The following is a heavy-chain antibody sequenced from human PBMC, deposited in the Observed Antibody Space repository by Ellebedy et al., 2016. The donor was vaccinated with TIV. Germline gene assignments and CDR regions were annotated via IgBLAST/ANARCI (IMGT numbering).Heavy chain of an antibody. D-gene: IGHD3-9*01. V-gene: IGHV4-61*03. J-gene: IGHJ6*02. CDR2: IYHTGST. Sequence: PSETLSLTCTVSGGSVSSGSYFWSWIRQSPGKGLEWIGYIYHTGSTNYSPSLKSRVTISIDTSKNYFSLKLASVTAADTAVYYCARESYDILTGYSSGMDVWGQGTTVTVSS. CDR1: GGSVSSGSYF. CDR3: ARESYDILTGYSSGMDV.